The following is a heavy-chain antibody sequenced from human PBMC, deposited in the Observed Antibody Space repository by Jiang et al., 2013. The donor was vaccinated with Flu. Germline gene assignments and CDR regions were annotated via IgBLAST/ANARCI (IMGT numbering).Heavy chain of an antibody. CDR2: IYYSGST. J-gene: IGHJ4*02. CDR1: GGSISSSSYY. Sequence: TVSGGSISSSSYYWGWTPPAPRKGLEWIGSIYYSGSTYYNPSLKSRVTISVDTSKNQFSLKLSSVTAADTAVYYCARHGRMVRGVIHPYYFDYWGQGTLVTVSS. CDR3: ARHGRMVRGVIHPYYFDY. V-gene: IGHV4-39*01. D-gene: IGHD3-10*01.